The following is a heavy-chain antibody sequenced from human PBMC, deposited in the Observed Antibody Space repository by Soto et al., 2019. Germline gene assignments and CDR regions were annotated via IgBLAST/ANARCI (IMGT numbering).Heavy chain of an antibody. Sequence: PSGTLSLTCAVSGGSISSGGFSWSWIRQPPGKGLEWIGYIYHSGSTYYNPSLKSRVTISVDRSKNQFSLKLSSVTAADTAVYYCARVPDRWGQGTLVTVSS. D-gene: IGHD2-2*01. CDR1: GGSISSGGFS. CDR3: ARVPDR. J-gene: IGHJ5*02. CDR2: IYHSGST. V-gene: IGHV4-30-2*01.